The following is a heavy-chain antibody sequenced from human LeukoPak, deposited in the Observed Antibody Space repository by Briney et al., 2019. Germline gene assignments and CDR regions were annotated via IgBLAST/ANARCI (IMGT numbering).Heavy chain of an antibody. V-gene: IGHV1-18*01. D-gene: IGHD3-3*01. CDR2: ISAYNGNT. J-gene: IGHJ4*02. CDR3: ARDFWSGYYTSGFDY. Sequence: ASVKVSCKASGYTFTSYGISWVRQAPGQGLEWMGWISAYNGNTNYAQKLQGRVTMTTDTSTSTAYMELSSLRSEDTAVYYCARDFWSGYYTSGFDYWGQGTLVTVSS. CDR1: GYTFTSYG.